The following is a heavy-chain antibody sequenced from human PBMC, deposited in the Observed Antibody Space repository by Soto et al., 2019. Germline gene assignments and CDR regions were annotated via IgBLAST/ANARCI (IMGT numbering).Heavy chain of an antibody. CDR3: ARDQGASYGLYYFDY. D-gene: IGHD5-18*01. CDR2: VSASGTGT. CDR1: GFTFRSYA. J-gene: IGHJ4*02. Sequence: GGSLRLSCAASGFTFRSYAMSWVRQAPGKGLEWVSAVSASGTGTYYSDSVKGRFTISRDNSKNTLYLQMNSLRAEDTALYYCARDQGASYGLYYFDYWGQGTLVTVSS. V-gene: IGHV3-23*01.